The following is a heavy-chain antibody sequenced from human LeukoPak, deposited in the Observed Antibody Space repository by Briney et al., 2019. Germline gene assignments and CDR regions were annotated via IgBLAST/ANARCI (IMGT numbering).Heavy chain of an antibody. V-gene: IGHV4-30-4*01. CDR2: IYYSGST. CDR1: GGSISSGDYY. D-gene: IGHD3-3*01. J-gene: IGHJ3*02. Sequence: PQTLSLTCTVSGGSISSGDYYWSWIRQPPGKGLEWIGYIYYSGSTYYNPSLKSRVTISVDTSKNQFSLKLSSVTAADTAVYYCAREVEWLLDSLPDDAFDTWGQGTMVTVSS. CDR3: AREVEWLLDSLPDDAFDT.